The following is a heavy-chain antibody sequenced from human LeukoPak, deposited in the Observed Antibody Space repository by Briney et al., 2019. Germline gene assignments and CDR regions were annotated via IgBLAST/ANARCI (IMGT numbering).Heavy chain of an antibody. V-gene: IGHV3-30*18. D-gene: IGHD4-17*01. CDR3: AKTHPTFDY. Sequence: PGGSLRLSCAASGFTFSSYGMHWVRQAPGKGLEWVAVISYDGSNKYYADSVKGRFTISRDNSKNTLYLQMNSLRAEDTAVYYCAKTHPTFDYWGQGTLVTVSS. CDR2: ISYDGSNK. CDR1: GFTFSSYG. J-gene: IGHJ4*02.